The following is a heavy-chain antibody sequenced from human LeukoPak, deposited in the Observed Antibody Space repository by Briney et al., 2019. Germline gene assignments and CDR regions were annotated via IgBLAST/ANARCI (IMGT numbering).Heavy chain of an antibody. CDR3: AKSLFTSATGPGRAFHI. J-gene: IGHJ3*02. CDR2: ITASGDVP. V-gene: IGHV3-23*01. Sequence: PGGSLRLSCAPSASTFSKFPTGAVCATPQRGLEWVSAITASGDVPFTADPARGGLTISRDNSKSSLSLKMNLLTLQDTARFYCAKSLFTSATGPGRAFHIWGQGTMVSVSS. CDR1: ASTFSKFP. D-gene: IGHD7-27*01.